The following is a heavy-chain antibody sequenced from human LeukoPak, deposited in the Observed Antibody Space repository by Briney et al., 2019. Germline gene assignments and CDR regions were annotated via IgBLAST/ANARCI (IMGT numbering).Heavy chain of an antibody. V-gene: IGHV3-30*02. CDR3: AKELRIGLQLRFLESTTNMDV. CDR2: IRYDGSNK. Sequence: GGPLRLSCAASGFTFSSYGMHWVRQAPGKGLEWVAFIRYDGSNKYYADSVKGRFTNSRDNSKNTLYLQMNSLRAEDTAVYYCAKELRIGLQLRFLESTTNMDVWGKGTTVTVSS. CDR1: GFTFSSYG. J-gene: IGHJ6*03. D-gene: IGHD3-3*01.